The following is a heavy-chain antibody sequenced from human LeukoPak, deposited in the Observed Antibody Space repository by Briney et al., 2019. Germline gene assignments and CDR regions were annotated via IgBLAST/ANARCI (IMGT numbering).Heavy chain of an antibody. CDR2: ISYDGSNK. V-gene: IGHV3-30-3*01. CDR1: GFTFSSYA. J-gene: IGHJ5*02. D-gene: IGHD2-2*01. Sequence: GGSLRLSCAASGFTFSSYAMHWVRQAPGKGLEWVAVISYDGSNKYYADSVKGRFTISRDNSKNTLYLQMNSLRAEDTAVYYCARHPDIVVVPAAPGSWFDPWGQGTLVTVSS. CDR3: ARHPDIVVVPAAPGSWFDP.